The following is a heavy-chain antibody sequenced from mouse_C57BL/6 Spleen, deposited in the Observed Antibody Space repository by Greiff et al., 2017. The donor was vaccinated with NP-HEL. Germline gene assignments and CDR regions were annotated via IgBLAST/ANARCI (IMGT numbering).Heavy chain of an antibody. CDR3: VREVRQLRLNYAMDY. V-gene: IGHV10-1*01. CDR1: GFSFNTYA. J-gene: IGHJ4*01. CDR2: IRSKSNHYAT. D-gene: IGHD3-2*02. Sequence: DVHLVESGGGLVQPTGSLKLSCAASGFSFNTYAMNWVRQAPGKGLEWVARIRSKSNHYATYYADSVKDRFTISRYDSESMLYLQKNNLKTEDTAMYYCVREVRQLRLNYAMDYWGQGTSVTVSS.